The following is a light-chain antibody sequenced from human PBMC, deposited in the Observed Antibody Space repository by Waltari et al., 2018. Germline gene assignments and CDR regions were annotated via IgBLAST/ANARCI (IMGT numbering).Light chain of an antibody. CDR3: SSYTTSSTLV. Sequence: QSALTQPASVSGSPGQSITISCSGTSSDVGSYNYVSWYQQHPGKATKLMIYDVTKRPSGVSNRFSGSKSGNTASLTISGLQAEDEADYYCSSYTTSSTLVFGGGTKLTVL. CDR2: DVT. J-gene: IGLJ3*02. V-gene: IGLV2-14*01. CDR1: SSDVGSYNY.